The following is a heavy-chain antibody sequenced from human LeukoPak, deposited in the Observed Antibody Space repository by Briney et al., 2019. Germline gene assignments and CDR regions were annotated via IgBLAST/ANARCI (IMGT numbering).Heavy chain of an antibody. V-gene: IGHV3-30*03. CDR2: ISYDGSNK. D-gene: IGHD2-8*01. CDR3: ARDHVCTNGVCYAASDY. J-gene: IGHJ4*02. Sequence: GRSLRLSCAASGFTFSSYGMHWVRQAPGKGLEWVAVISYDGSNKYYADSVKGRFTISRDNSKNTLYLQMNSLRAEDTAVYYCARDHVCTNGVCYAASDYWGQGTLVTVSS. CDR1: GFTFSSYG.